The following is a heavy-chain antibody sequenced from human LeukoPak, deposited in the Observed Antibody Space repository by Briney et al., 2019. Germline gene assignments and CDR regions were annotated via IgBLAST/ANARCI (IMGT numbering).Heavy chain of an antibody. Sequence: ASVKVSCTVSGYTLTELSMHWVRQAPGKGLEWMGGFDPEDGETIYAQKFQGRVTMAEDTSTDTAYMELSSLRSEDTAVYYCATRGFRGPYPWGQGTLVTVSS. CDR1: GYTLTELS. CDR3: ATRGFRGPYP. V-gene: IGHV1-24*01. CDR2: FDPEDGET. D-gene: IGHD3-10*01. J-gene: IGHJ5*02.